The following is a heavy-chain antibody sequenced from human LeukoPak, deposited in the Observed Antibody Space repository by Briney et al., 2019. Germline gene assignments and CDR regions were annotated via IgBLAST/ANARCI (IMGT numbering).Heavy chain of an antibody. Sequence: PSETLSLTCTVSGGSISSYYWSWIRQPPGKGLESPGYIYYSGSTNYNPSLKSRVTISVDTSKNQFSLKLSSVTAADTAVYYCARWPLYCSSTSCYRDYWGQGTLVTVSS. J-gene: IGHJ4*02. D-gene: IGHD2-2*01. CDR1: GGSISSYY. CDR3: ARWPLYCSSTSCYRDY. CDR2: IYYSGST. V-gene: IGHV4-59*01.